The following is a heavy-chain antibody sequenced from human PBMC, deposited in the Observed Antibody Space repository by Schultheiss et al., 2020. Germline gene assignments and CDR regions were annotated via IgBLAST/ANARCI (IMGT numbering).Heavy chain of an antibody. CDR1: GFTVSSNY. CDR2: IYSGGST. V-gene: IGHV3-66*01. D-gene: IGHD3-10*01. J-gene: IGHJ6*04. Sequence: GGSLRLSCAASGFTVSSNYMSWVRQAPGKGLEWVSVIYSGGSTYYADSVKGRFTISRDNSKNTLYLQMNSLRAEDTAVYYCAKVHYGSGSYDYYYYGMDVWGKGTTGTGS. CDR3: AKVHYGSGSYDYYYYGMDV.